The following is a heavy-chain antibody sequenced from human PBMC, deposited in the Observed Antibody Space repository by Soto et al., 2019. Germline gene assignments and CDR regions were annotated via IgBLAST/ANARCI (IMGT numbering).Heavy chain of an antibody. V-gene: IGHV4-39*01. D-gene: IGHD6-6*01. J-gene: IGHJ3*02. CDR2: IYYSGST. CDR3: ARPTSWAFDI. Sequence: SETLSLTCTVSGGSISSSSYYWGWIRQPPGKGLEWIGSIYYSGSTYYNPSLKSRVTISVDTSKNQFSLKLSSVTAADTAVYYCARPTSWAFDIWGQGTMVTVSS. CDR1: GGSISSSSYY.